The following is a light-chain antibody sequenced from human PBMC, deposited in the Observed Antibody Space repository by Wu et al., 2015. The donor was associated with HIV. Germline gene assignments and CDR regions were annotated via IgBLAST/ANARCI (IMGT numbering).Light chain of an antibody. J-gene: IGKJ1*01. CDR1: QDVSSA. Sequence: IQLTQSPSSLSASVGDRVTVTCRTSQDVSSALAWYQQKPGKPPKVLIYAASTLQSGVPSRFSGSGSGTDFTLTISSLQPEDVATYYCQKYNTAPWTFGQGPRWKSN. V-gene: IGKV1-27*01. CDR3: QKYNTAPWT. CDR2: AAS.